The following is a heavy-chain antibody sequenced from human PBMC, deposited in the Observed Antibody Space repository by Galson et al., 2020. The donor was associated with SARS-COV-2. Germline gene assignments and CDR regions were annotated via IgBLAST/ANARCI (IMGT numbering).Heavy chain of an antibody. CDR3: ARTPNVWDSSWYWFDP. J-gene: IGHJ5*02. V-gene: IGHV5-51*01. CDR1: GYSFTSYW. CDR2: IYPGDSDT. D-gene: IGHD6-13*01. Sequence: KIGESLKISCKGSGYSFTSYWIGWVRQMPGKGLEWMGIIYPGDSDTRYSPSFQGQVTISADKSISTAYLQWSSLKASDTAMYYCARTPNVWDSSWYWFDPWGQGTLVTVSS.